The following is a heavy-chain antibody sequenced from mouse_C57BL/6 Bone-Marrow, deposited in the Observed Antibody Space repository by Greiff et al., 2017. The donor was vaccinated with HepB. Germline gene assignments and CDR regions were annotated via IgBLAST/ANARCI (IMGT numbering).Heavy chain of an antibody. J-gene: IGHJ1*03. CDR1: GFNIKNTY. V-gene: IGHV14-3*01. Sequence: EVKLMESVAELVRPGASVKLSCTASGFNIKNTYMHWVKQRPEQGLEWIGRIDPANGNTKYAPKFQGKATITADTSSNTAYLQLSSLTSEYTAIYYCARGTTVEDWYFDVWGTGTTVTVSS. D-gene: IGHD1-1*01. CDR3: ARGTTVEDWYFDV. CDR2: IDPANGNT.